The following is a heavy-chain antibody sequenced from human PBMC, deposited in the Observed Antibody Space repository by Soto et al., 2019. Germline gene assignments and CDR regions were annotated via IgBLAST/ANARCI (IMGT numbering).Heavy chain of an antibody. D-gene: IGHD6-19*01. V-gene: IGHV3-30-3*01. CDR1: GFTFSSYA. J-gene: IGHJ4*02. Sequence: QVQLVESGGGVVQPGRSLRLSCAASGFTFSSYAMHWVRQAPGKGLEWVAVISYDGSNKYYADSVKGRFTISRDNSKNTLYLQMNSLRAEETAGYYCARHSSGWPLDYWGQGNLVTVSA. CDR3: ARHSSGWPLDY. CDR2: ISYDGSNK.